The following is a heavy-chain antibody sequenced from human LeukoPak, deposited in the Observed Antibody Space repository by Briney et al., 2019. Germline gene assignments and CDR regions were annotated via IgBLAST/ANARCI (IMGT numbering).Heavy chain of an antibody. CDR2: ISSSSSYI. J-gene: IGHJ4*02. CDR3: ARDYGGSSPFDY. Sequence: GGSLRLSCAASGFTFSTYSMNWVRQAPGKGLEWVSSISSSSSYIYYADSVKGRFTISRDNAKNSLYLHMNSLRAEDTAVYYCARDYGGSSPFDYWGQGTLVTVSS. CDR1: GFTFSTYS. V-gene: IGHV3-21*01. D-gene: IGHD4-23*01.